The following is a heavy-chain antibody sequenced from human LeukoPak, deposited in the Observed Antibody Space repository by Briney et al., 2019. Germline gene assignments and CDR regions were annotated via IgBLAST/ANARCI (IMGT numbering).Heavy chain of an antibody. J-gene: IGHJ3*02. CDR2: IYYSGST. CDR1: GGSISSYY. D-gene: IGHD3-3*01. V-gene: IGHV4-59*08. CDR3: ARLANYDFWRGPYPHDAFDI. Sequence: SETLSLTCTVSGGSISSYYWSWIRQPPGKGLEWIGYIYYSGSTNYNPSLKSRVTISVGTSKNQFSLKVTSVTAADTAVFYCARLANYDFWRGPYPHDAFDIWGQGTMVTVSS.